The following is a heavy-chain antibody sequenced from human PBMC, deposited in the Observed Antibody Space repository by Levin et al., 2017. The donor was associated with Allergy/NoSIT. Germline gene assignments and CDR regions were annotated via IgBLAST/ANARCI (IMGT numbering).Heavy chain of an antibody. D-gene: IGHD3-10*01. CDR2: IDWDDDK. V-gene: IGHV2-70*01. CDR3: ARIIRGDIPAFDV. J-gene: IGHJ3*01. Sequence: QTLSLTCTVSGFSISTSGMSVAWIRQPPGKALEWLALIDWDDDKYYNTSLKTRLTISRDTSKNQVCLTMANMDPEDTATYYCARIIRGDIPAFDVWGQGTMVTVSS. CDR1: GFSISTSGMS.